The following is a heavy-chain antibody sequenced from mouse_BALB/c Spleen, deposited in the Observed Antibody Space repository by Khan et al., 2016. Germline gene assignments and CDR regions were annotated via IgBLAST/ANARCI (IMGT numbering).Heavy chain of an antibody. CDR3: TREGLRRGFAY. Sequence: EVQLLETGGGLVKPGGYLKLSCAASGFTFSDYYMYWVRQTPEKRLEWVETMSDGGSYTYYPDSVKGRFTSYRDNGKNNMYQQMSSSKSANTVMCYCTREGLRRGFAYWCQGTLVTVSA. D-gene: IGHD2-4*01. V-gene: IGHV5-4*02. J-gene: IGHJ3*01. CDR2: MSDGGSYT. CDR1: GFTFSDYY.